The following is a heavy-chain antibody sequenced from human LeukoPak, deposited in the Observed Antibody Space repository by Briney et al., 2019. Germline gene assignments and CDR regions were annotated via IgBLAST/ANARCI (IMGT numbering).Heavy chain of an antibody. CDR2: ISYGGSFK. D-gene: IGHD3-22*01. V-gene: IGHV3-30-3*01. J-gene: IGHJ4*02. CDR1: GFTFSTYA. CDR3: ARAPYYDSATFQDY. Sequence: GGSLRLSCAASGFTFSTYAFHWVRQAPGKGLEWVAIISYGGSFKKHADSLRGRFTISRDNSRDTLYLQMNSLKSDDTAAYFCARAPYYDSATFQDYWGQGTLVTVSS.